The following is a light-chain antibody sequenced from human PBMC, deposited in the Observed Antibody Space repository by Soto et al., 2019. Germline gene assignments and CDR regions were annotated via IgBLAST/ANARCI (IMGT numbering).Light chain of an antibody. Sequence: DIQMTQSPSNRSSSLGDRVTITCRASQSIGRFLAWYQHQPGKAPKLLIYDASTLESGVPSRFSGSGSGTEFTFSITSMKPEDFGTYYCQQCYMGWTFGQGTKVDIK. CDR3: QQCYMGWT. V-gene: IGKV1-5*01. CDR2: DAS. CDR1: QSIGRF. J-gene: IGKJ1*01.